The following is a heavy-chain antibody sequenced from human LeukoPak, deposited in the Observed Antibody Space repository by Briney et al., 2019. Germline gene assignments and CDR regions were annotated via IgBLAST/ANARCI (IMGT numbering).Heavy chain of an antibody. CDR2: TNPNSGGT. CDR3: ARGLKVGATVY. J-gene: IGHJ4*02. V-gene: IGHV1-2*06. CDR1: GYTFTGYY. D-gene: IGHD1-26*01. Sequence: GASVKVSCKASGYTFTGYYMHWVRQAPGQGLEWMGRTNPNSGGTNYAQKFQGRVTMTRNTSISTAYMELSSLRSEDTAVYYCARGLKVGATVYWGQGTLVTVSS.